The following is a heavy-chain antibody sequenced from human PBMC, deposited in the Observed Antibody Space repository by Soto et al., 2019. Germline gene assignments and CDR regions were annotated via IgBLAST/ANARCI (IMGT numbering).Heavy chain of an antibody. Sequence: HPGGSLRLSCAASGFTFDDYAMHWVRQAPGKGLEWVSGISWNSGSIGYADSVKGRFTVSRDNAKNALYLQMNSLRAEDTAVYYGATAEVDYWGPGTLVTVSS. CDR2: ISWNSGSI. CDR1: GFTFDDYA. J-gene: IGHJ4*02. V-gene: IGHV3-9*01. CDR3: ATAEVDY.